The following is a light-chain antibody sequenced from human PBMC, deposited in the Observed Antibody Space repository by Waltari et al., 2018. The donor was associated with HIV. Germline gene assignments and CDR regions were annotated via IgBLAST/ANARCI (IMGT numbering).Light chain of an antibody. CDR3: QQYTTYSYS. Sequence: DVQMTQSPSTLSASVGDRVNITCRASQNINTWFAWYQHIPGKAPKLLIYKASTLKSGVPSRFSGSGSGTEFTLTINSLQPDDFASYYCQQYTTYSYSFGQGTKLDIK. CDR1: QNINTW. V-gene: IGKV1-5*03. CDR2: KAS. J-gene: IGKJ2*03.